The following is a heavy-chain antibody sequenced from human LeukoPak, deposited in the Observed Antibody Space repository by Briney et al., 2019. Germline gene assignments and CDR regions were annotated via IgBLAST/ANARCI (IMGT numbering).Heavy chain of an antibody. CDR2: IDGSTNYI. J-gene: IGHJ4*02. CDR3: AREQIDTSSWPFGIDY. V-gene: IGHV3-21*01. CDR1: GFTFSSHS. D-gene: IGHD6-13*01. Sequence: GRSLRLSCAASGFTFSSHSMNWVRQAPGKGLEWVSSIDGSTNYIYYADSLRGRFTISRDNAKSSVYLQMHSLRAEDTAVYYCAREQIDTSSWPFGIDYWGQGTLVTVSS.